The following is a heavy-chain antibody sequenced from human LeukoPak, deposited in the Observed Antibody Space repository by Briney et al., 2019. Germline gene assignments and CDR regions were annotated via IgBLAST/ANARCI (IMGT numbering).Heavy chain of an antibody. CDR2: IYYSGST. D-gene: IGHD2-15*01. J-gene: IGHJ4*02. V-gene: IGHV4-39*01. CDR1: GGSISSSSYY. CDR3: ARHGAAGFDY. Sequence: SETLSLTCTVSGGSISSSSYYWGWIRQPPGKGLEWIGSIYYSGSTYYNPSLKSRVTISVDTSKNQFSLKLSSVTAADTAVYYCARHGAAGFDYWGQGTLVTVSS.